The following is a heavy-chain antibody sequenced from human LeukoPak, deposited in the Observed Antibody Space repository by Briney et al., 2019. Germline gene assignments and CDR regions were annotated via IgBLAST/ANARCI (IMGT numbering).Heavy chain of an antibody. V-gene: IGHV4-59*01. CDR3: ARDLGSMGSGYYDRAYYYYGMDV. CDR2: IYYSGST. CDR1: GGSISSYY. Sequence: PSETLSLTCTVSGGSISSYYWSWIRQPPGKGLEWIGYIYYSGSTNYNPSLKSRVTISVDTSKNQFSLKLSSVTAADTAVYYCARDLGSMGSGYYDRAYYYYGMDVWGQGTTVTVSS. J-gene: IGHJ6*02. D-gene: IGHD3-3*01.